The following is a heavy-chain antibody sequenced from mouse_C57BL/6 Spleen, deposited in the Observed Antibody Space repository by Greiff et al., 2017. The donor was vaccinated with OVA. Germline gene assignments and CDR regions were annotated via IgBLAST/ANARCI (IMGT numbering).Heavy chain of an antibody. Sequence: EVQRVESGPGLVQPSQSLSLTCSVTGYSITSGYYWNCFRQFPGNKLEWMGYISYDGSNNYNPSPKNRSTITRDTSKNQFFLKLNYVTTEDTATYYCAREGDYYGSSYDDWGQGTTLTVSS. CDR3: AREGDYYGSSYDD. J-gene: IGHJ2*01. D-gene: IGHD1-1*01. V-gene: IGHV3-6*01. CDR1: GYSITSGYY. CDR2: ISYDGSN.